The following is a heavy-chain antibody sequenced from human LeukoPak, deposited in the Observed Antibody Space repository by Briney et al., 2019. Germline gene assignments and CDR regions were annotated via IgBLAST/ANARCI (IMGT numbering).Heavy chain of an antibody. CDR1: GGSISSGSYY. J-gene: IGHJ5*02. Sequence: SQNLSLTCTVSGGSISSGSYYWSWIRQPAGKGLEWIGRIYTSGSTNYNPSLKSRVTISVDTSKNQFSLKLSSVTAADTAVYFCARVVVPAAYNWFDPWGQGTLVTVSS. D-gene: IGHD2-2*01. CDR2: IYTSGST. CDR3: ARVVVPAAYNWFDP. V-gene: IGHV4-61*02.